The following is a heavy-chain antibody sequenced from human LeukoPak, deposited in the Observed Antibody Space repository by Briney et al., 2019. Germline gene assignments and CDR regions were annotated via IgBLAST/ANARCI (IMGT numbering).Heavy chain of an antibody. V-gene: IGHV4-4*07. D-gene: IGHD4-17*01. Sequence: KTSATLSLTCTVSGVSVSSFYWTWIWQPAGKGLEWIGRIYATGNTNFNPSLKSRVTMSIDTSKNQFSLKLSSVTAADTAVYYCARDDYDDSTRGLDYWGQGTLVTVSS. J-gene: IGHJ4*02. CDR3: ARDDYDDSTRGLDY. CDR1: GVSVSSFY. CDR2: IYATGNT.